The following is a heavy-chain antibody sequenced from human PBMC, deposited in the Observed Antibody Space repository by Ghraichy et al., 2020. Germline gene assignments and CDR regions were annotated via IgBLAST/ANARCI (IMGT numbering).Heavy chain of an antibody. D-gene: IGHD3-9*01. V-gene: IGHV3-48*01. J-gene: IGHJ3*02. CDR1: GFTFSSYS. CDR2: ISSSSSTI. CDR3: ARERNEDILTGPGAFDI. Sequence: GGSLRLSCAASGFTFSSYSMNWVRQAPGKGLEWVSYISSSSSTIYYADSVKGRFTISRDNAKNSLYLQMNSLRAEDTAVYYCARERNEDILTGPGAFDIWGQGTMVTVSS.